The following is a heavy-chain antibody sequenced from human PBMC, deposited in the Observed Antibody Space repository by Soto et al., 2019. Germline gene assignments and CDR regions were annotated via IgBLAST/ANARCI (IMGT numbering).Heavy chain of an antibody. CDR3: AGGKAWLAFDY. J-gene: IGHJ4*02. Sequence: QVQPQESGPGLVQPSETLSLTCTVSAGSITSYYWRWVRQPPGKGLEWIGYIYYNGNTTYNPSLKSRITLSVDTPKHQFSLKLTSMTVADTAVYYCAGGKAWLAFDYWGQGTLVSVSS. CDR2: IYYNGNT. V-gene: IGHV4-59*01. D-gene: IGHD3-9*01. CDR1: AGSITSYY.